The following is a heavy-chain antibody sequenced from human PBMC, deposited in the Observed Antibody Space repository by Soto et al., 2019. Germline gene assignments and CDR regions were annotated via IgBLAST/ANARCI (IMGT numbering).Heavy chain of an antibody. CDR1: GYTFTCSA. J-gene: IGHJ3*02. Sequence: ASVKVSCKSCGYTFTCSAISWVRQAPGQGLEWMGWVSTDNGNTNYAQHLQGRVSMTTDTSTSTAYMELRSLRSDDTAVYYCARDGVRTYYYDSSGYYQGAFDIRGQGTMVTV. D-gene: IGHD3-22*01. V-gene: IGHV1-18*01. CDR2: VSTDNGNT. CDR3: ARDGVRTYYYDSSGYYQGAFDI.